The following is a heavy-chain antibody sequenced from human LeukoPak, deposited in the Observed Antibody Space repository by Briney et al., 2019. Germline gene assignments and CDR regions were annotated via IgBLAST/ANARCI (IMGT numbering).Heavy chain of an antibody. Sequence: ASVKVSCKASGYTFTGYYIHWVLQAPGQGLEWMGWINPKSGDTRYAQKFQGRVTMTRDTSISTAYMELSILRSDDTAFYYCARDSHYNSDWYAIDYWCQGTLVTVSS. D-gene: IGHD6-19*01. J-gene: IGHJ4*02. CDR3: ARDSHYNSDWYAIDY. CDR1: GYTFTGYY. CDR2: INPKSGDT. V-gene: IGHV1-2*02.